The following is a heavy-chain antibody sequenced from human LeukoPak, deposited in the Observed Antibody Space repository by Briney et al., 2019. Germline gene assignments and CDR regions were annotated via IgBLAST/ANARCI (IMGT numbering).Heavy chain of an antibody. CDR1: GFTVSINY. CDR2: IYSRGDT. V-gene: IGHV3-53*01. Sequence: GGSLRLSCVGSGFTVSINYMSWVRQAPGKGLEWVSVIYSRGDTYYADSVEGRFTISKDNSKNTLFLQMNSLRVEDTAIYYCARDAPQVPAAGVLASWGQGSLVTVSS. J-gene: IGHJ5*02. D-gene: IGHD6-13*01. CDR3: ARDAPQVPAAGVLAS.